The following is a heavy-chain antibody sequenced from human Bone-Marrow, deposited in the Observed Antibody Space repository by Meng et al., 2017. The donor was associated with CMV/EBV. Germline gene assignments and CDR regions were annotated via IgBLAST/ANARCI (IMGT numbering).Heavy chain of an antibody. CDR1: EFTFSSYA. V-gene: IGHV3-30-3*01. D-gene: IGHD4/OR15-4a*01. CDR3: ARAWLVLGRLDY. CDR2: ISYDGSNK. Sequence: SLKISCAASEFTFSSYAMHGVRQAPGKGLELVAVISYDGSNKYYADSVKGRFTISRDNSKNTLYRQMNSLRAEDTAVYYWARAWLVLGRLDYWGQGTLVTVSS. J-gene: IGHJ4*02.